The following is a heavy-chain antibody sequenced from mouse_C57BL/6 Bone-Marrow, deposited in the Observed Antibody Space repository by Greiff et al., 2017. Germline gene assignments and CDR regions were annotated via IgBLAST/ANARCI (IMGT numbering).Heavy chain of an antibody. CDR2: IYPRDGST. CDR3: ARGGNWDLDY. V-gene: IGHV1-85*01. Sequence: VQLQQSGPELVKPGASVKLSCKASGYTFTSYDINWVKQRPGQGLEWIGWIYPRDGSTKYNEKFKGKATLTADTSSSTAYMELHSLTSADSAVYFYARGGNWDLDYWGQGTTLTVSS. J-gene: IGHJ2*01. D-gene: IGHD4-1*01. CDR1: GYTFTSYD.